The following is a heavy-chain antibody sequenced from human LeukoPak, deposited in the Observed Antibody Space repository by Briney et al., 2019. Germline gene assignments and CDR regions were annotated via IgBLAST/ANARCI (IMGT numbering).Heavy chain of an antibody. CDR1: GFTFSSYA. CDR2: INHNGNVN. D-gene: IGHD3-16*01. CDR3: ARGGGLDV. V-gene: IGHV3-7*03. Sequence: PGGSLRLSCAASGFTFSSYAMNWAHQAPGKGLEWVASINHNGNVNYYVDSVKGRFTIPRDNAKNSLYLQMSNLRAEDTAVYFCARGGGLDVWGQGATVTVSS. J-gene: IGHJ6*02.